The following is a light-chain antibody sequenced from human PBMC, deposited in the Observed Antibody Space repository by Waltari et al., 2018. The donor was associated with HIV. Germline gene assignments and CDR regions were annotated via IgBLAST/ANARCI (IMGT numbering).Light chain of an antibody. CDR3: NYYGISSHT. CDR2: AAS. CDR1: HSIYQW. Sequence: DVQITQSPSIISASVGDRVTITCRSSHSIYQWVDWYQQKPGKAPKVLMFAASTLVDGVPSRFSGSASGTEFNFTITRLQPDDFATYYCNYYGISSHTFGQGTKL. J-gene: IGKJ1*01. V-gene: IGKV1-5*03.